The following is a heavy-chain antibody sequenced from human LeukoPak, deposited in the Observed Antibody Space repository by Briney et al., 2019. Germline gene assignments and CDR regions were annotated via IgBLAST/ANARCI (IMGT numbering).Heavy chain of an antibody. V-gene: IGHV3-7*03. Sequence: PGGSLRLSCAASGFTFSSYWMSWVRQAPGKGLEWVANIKQDGSEKYYVDSVKGRFTISRDNAKNSLYLQMNSLRAEDTAVYYCARDRPYYYYYGMDVWGKGTTVTVSS. CDR3: ARDRPYYYYYGMDV. CDR2: IKQDGSEK. CDR1: GFTFSSYW. J-gene: IGHJ6*04.